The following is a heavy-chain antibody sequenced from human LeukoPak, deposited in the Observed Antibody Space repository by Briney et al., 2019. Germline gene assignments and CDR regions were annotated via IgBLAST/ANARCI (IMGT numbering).Heavy chain of an antibody. CDR3: ARVGRYFDWLLEFDY. V-gene: IGHV3-30*03. Sequence: QPGRSLRLSCAASGFTFSSYGMLWVRQAPGKGLEWVAVISYDGSNKYYADSVKGRFTISRDNSKNTLYLQMNSLRAEDTAVYYCARVGRYFDWLLEFDYWGQGTLVTVSS. CDR2: ISYDGSNK. D-gene: IGHD3-9*01. J-gene: IGHJ4*02. CDR1: GFTFSSYG.